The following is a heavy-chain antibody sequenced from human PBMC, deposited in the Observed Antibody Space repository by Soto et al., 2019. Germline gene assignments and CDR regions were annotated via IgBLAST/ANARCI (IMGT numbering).Heavy chain of an antibody. J-gene: IGHJ6*02. Sequence: SETLSLTCTVSGGSISSSSYYWGWIRQPPGKGLEWIGSIYYSGSTYYNPSLKSRVTISVDTSKNQFSLKLSSVTAADTAVYYCARRVVRGVIITRLMNVWGQGTTVTVSS. CDR1: GGSISSSSYY. CDR2: IYYSGST. CDR3: ARRVVRGVIITRLMNV. D-gene: IGHD3-10*01. V-gene: IGHV4-39*01.